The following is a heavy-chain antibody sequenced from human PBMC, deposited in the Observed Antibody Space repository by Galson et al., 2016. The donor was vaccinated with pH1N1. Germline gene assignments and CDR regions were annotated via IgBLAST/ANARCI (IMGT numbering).Heavy chain of an antibody. V-gene: IGHV3-20*04. CDR2: INWNGGST. CDR1: GFTFDDYG. J-gene: IGHJ6*03. CDR3: ARERGPGYHYYMDV. Sequence: SLRLSCAASGFTFDDYGMSWVRQAPGKGLEWVSGINWNGGSTGYADSVKGRFTISRDNAKNSLYLQMNSLRAEDAALYYCARERGPGYHYYMDVWGKGTTVTVSS.